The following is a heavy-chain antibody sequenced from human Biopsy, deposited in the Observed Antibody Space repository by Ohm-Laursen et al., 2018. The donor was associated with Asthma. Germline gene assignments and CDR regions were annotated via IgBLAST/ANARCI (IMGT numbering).Heavy chain of an antibody. D-gene: IGHD2-21*01. CDR2: IIPIFGTP. V-gene: IGHV1-69*01. Sequence: SSVKVSCKASGGTFNSDAISWVRQAPGQGLEWMGGIIPIFGTPSYAQNFQSRLTITADDSTCTVYMELSSLRSEDTAMYYCARSYCGGDCFSPFDYWGQGTRVTVSS. CDR3: ARSYCGGDCFSPFDY. CDR1: GGTFNSDA. J-gene: IGHJ4*02.